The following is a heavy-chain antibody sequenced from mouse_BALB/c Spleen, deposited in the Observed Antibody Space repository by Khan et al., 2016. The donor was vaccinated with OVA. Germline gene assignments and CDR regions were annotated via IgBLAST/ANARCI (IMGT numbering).Heavy chain of an antibody. CDR3: AKKGKAMDY. D-gene: IGHD2-1*01. CDR2: TWRGGST. V-gene: IGHV2-5*01. J-gene: IGHJ4*01. CDR1: GFSLTSYG. Sequence: QVQLQQSGPGLVQPSQSLSITCTVSGFSLTSYGVHWVRQSPGKGLEWLGVTWRGGSTDYNAAFLSRLSITKDKSKSPVFFIMYSSQADDTAVYYCAKKGKAMDYWGQGTSVTVSS.